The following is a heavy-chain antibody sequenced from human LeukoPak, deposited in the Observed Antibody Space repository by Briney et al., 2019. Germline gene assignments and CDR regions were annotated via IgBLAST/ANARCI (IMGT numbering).Heavy chain of an antibody. Sequence: PSETLSLTCSVSGGSISSLYWSWTRQPPGKGLEWIGYIYYTGSTNYNPSLKSRVTMFVDMSKNQFSLRLSSVTAADTAVYYCARHRAYSSSSPFDYWGQGILVTVSS. V-gene: IGHV4-59*08. CDR2: IYYTGST. J-gene: IGHJ4*02. CDR3: ARHRAYSSSSPFDY. CDR1: GGSISSLY. D-gene: IGHD6-6*01.